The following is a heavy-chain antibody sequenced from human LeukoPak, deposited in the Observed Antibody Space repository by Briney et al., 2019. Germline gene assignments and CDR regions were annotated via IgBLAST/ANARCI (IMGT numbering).Heavy chain of an antibody. D-gene: IGHD2/OR15-2a*01. J-gene: IGHJ6*03. CDR1: GGSISSYY. CDR3: ARGFFRLMDV. V-gene: IGHV4-59*12. CDR2: IYYSGST. Sequence: SETLSLTCTVSGGSISSYYWSWIRQPPGKGLEWIGYIYYSGSTNYNPSLKSRVTISVDTSKSQFSLKLSSVTAADTAVYYCARGFFRLMDVWGKGTTVTVSS.